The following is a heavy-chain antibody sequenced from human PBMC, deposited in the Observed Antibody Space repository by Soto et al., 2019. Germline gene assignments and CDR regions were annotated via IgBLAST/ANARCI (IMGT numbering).Heavy chain of an antibody. CDR2: ISGSGGST. V-gene: IGHV3-23*01. CDR3: AKTYYYDSSGQWCDH. J-gene: IGHJ4*02. CDR1: GFTFSSYA. Sequence: EVQLLESGGGLVQPGGSLRLSCAASGFTFSSYAMSWVRQAPGKGLEWVSVISGSGGSTDYADSVKGRFTISRDNSKNTVYVQMNSLRAEDTAVYYCAKTYYYDSSGQWCDHWGQGTLVTVSS. D-gene: IGHD3-22*01.